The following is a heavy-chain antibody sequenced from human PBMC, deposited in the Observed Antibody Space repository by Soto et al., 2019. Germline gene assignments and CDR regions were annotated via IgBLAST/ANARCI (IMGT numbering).Heavy chain of an antibody. CDR2: ISYDGSNK. Sequence: QLGGSLRLSCAASGFTFSSYGMHWVRQAPGKGLEWVAVISYDGSNKYYADSVKGRFTISRDNSKNTLYLQMNSLRAEDTAVYYCAKDSSSYYFDYWGQGXLVTVSS. CDR1: GFTFSSYG. D-gene: IGHD6-13*01. J-gene: IGHJ4*02. CDR3: AKDSSSYYFDY. V-gene: IGHV3-30*18.